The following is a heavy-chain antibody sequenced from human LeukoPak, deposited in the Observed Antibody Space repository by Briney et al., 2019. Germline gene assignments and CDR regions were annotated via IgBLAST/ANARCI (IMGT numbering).Heavy chain of an antibody. Sequence: ASVKVSCKASGYTFTGYYMHWVRQAPGQGLEWMGRINPNSGGTNYAQKFQGRVTMTRDTSISTAYMELSRLRSEDTAVYYCARDALVAQLLSGYFQHWGQGTLVTVSS. CDR3: ARDALVAQLLSGYFQH. D-gene: IGHD2-2*01. CDR2: INPNSGGT. J-gene: IGHJ1*01. CDR1: GYTFTGYY. V-gene: IGHV1-2*06.